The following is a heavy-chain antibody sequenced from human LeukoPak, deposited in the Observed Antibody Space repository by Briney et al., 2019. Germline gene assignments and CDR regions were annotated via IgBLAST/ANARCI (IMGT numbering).Heavy chain of an antibody. CDR3: ARTWGNFRPYYLDK. CDR1: GGSISTGGYY. Sequence: SETLSLTCTVSGGSISTGGYYWTWIRQHPGTGLEWIGYIYSSGGSYYYNPSLESRVTISVDTSKNQFSLKLNSVTAADTAVYYCARTWGNFRPYYLDKWGQGTLVTVPS. CDR2: IYSSGGSY. J-gene: IGHJ4*02. D-gene: IGHD3-16*02. V-gene: IGHV4-31*03.